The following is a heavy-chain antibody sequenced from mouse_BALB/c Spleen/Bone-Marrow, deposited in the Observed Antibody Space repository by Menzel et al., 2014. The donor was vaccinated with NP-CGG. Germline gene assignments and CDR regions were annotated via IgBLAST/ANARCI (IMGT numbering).Heavy chain of an antibody. CDR3: TRPRYPFYVMNS. Sequence: EVQLVESGGGLVQPGGSLKLSCVVSGITFRSNTMSWVRQTPEERLEWVAYITDDGGSTYYPDIVKGRFTISRDNAKNTLYLQVSSLKSEDTAMYYCTRPRYPFYVMNSWGQGTSVTVSS. D-gene: IGHD2-14*01. J-gene: IGHJ4*01. CDR1: GITFRSNT. CDR2: ITDDGGST. V-gene: IGHV5-12-2*01.